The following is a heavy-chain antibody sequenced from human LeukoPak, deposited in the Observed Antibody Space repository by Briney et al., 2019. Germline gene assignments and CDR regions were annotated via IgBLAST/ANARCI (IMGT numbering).Heavy chain of an antibody. V-gene: IGHV1-2*02. J-gene: IGHJ4*02. CDR2: IKPNSGGT. Sequence: GASVKVSCKASGYTFTCYYRHLVRQAPGQGLEWVGWIKPNSGGTNYAQKFQGRVTMTRDTSISTAYMELSRLRSDDTAVYYCARVPGGDDFWSGYFDYWGQGTLVTVSS. D-gene: IGHD3-3*01. CDR1: GYTFTCYY. CDR3: ARVPGGDDFWSGYFDY.